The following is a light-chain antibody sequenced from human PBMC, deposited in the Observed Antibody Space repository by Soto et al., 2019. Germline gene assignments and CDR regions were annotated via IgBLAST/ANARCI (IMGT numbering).Light chain of an antibody. V-gene: IGKV1-5*03. CDR2: QAS. Sequence: DIQMTQSPSTLSASVGDRVTITCRASQSTGSYLAWYQQKPGKAPKLLIYQASSLENGVPPRFSGSGSGTEFTLAIAGLQPDEFATYYCQHYKPYKTFGQGTKVDIK. CDR1: QSTGSY. CDR3: QHYKPYKT. J-gene: IGKJ1*01.